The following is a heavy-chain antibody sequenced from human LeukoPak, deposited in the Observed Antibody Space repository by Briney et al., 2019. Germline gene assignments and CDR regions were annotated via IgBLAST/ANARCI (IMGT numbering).Heavy chain of an antibody. CDR3: AKELHNYILSGIDY. CDR2: ISEDGGST. CDR1: GFTFSSYA. Sequence: GGSLRLSCAASGFTFSSYAMTWVRQAPGEGLEWVSAISEDGGSTYYADSVKGRFTISRDNSKNTLYLQMHSLRAEDTAVYYCAKELHNYILSGIDYWGQGTLVTVSS. D-gene: IGHD5-24*01. J-gene: IGHJ4*02. V-gene: IGHV3-23*01.